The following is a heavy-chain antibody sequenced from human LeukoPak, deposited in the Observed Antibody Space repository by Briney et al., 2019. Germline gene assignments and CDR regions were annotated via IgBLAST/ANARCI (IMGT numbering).Heavy chain of an antibody. CDR2: ISGSGGST. D-gene: IGHD3-10*01. V-gene: IGHV3-23*01. J-gene: IGHJ5*02. CDR1: GFTFSSYA. CDR3: AKDFTMVQDWFDH. Sequence: PGGSLRLSCAASGFTFSSYAMSWLRQAPGKGLEWVSAISGSGGSTYYADSVKGRFTISRDNSKNTLYLQMNSLRAEDTAVYYCAKDFTMVQDWFDHWGQGTLVTVSS.